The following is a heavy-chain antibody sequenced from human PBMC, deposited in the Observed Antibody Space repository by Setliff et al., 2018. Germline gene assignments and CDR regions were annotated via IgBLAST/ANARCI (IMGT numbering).Heavy chain of an antibody. Sequence: SETLSLTCTVSGGSITSYYWSWIRQPPGKGLEWIGYIYYSGSTNYNPSLKSRVTISVDTSKNQFSLKLSSVTAADTAVYYCARGRGDYWGQGTLVTVSS. CDR2: IYYSGST. CDR1: GGSITSYY. V-gene: IGHV4-59*12. J-gene: IGHJ4*02. CDR3: ARGRGDY.